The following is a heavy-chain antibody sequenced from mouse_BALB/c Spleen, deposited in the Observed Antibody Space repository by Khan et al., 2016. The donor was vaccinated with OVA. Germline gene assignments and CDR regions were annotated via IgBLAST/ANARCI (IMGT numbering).Heavy chain of an antibody. D-gene: IGHD1-1*01. Sequence: EVQLQESGPGLVKPSQSLSLTCTVTGYSIASDYAWNWNRQFPGNQLECMGFISYSGNTKYNPSLKSRTSITRDTSNNQFFLQLNSVTSEDTASYYGARVYGGDFDYWGQGTTLTVSS. J-gene: IGHJ2*01. CDR2: ISYSGNT. CDR1: GYSIASDYA. V-gene: IGHV3-2*02. CDR3: ARVYGGDFDY.